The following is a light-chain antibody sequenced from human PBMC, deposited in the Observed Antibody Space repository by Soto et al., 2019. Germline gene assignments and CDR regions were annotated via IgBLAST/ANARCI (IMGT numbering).Light chain of an antibody. CDR1: QSVSSSY. Sequence: EIVLTQSPVPLSLSPGERATLSCRASQSVSSSYLAWYQQKPGQAPRLLIYGASSRATGIPDRSSGSGSGTDFTLTISRLEPEDFAVYYCQQYGSSPWTFGQGTKVDIK. CDR2: GAS. V-gene: IGKV3-20*01. CDR3: QQYGSSPWT. J-gene: IGKJ1*01.